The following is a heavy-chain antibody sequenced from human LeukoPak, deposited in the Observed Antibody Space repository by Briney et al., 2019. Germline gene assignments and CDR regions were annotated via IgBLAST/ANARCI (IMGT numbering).Heavy chain of an antibody. CDR2: IRSKANSYAT. V-gene: IGHV3-73*01. D-gene: IGHD3/OR15-3a*01. CDR3: TRLSVSAGLVPNWFDP. Sequence: GGSLRLSCAASGFTFSGSAMHWVRQASVKGLEWVGRIRSKANSYATAYAASVKGRLTISRDDSKNTAYLQMNSLKTEDTAVYYCTRLSVSAGLVPNWFDPWGQGTLVTVSS. CDR1: GFTFSGSA. J-gene: IGHJ5*02.